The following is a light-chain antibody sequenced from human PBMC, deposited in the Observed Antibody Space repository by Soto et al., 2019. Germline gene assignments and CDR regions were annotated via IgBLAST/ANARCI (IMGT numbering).Light chain of an antibody. CDR2: DAS. J-gene: IGKJ4*01. V-gene: IGKV3-11*01. Sequence: EIVLTQSPATLSLSPGERATLSCRASQSVSSYLAWYHQKPGQAPRLLIYDASNRATGIPARFSGSGSGTDFTLTINSLEPEDFAVYYCQQRSNWPPLTFGGGTKVEIK. CDR1: QSVSSY. CDR3: QQRSNWPPLT.